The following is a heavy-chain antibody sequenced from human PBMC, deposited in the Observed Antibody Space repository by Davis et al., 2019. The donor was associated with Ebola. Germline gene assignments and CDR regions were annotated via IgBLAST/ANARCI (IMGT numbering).Heavy chain of an antibody. CDR1: GGSFSGYY. Sequence: MPSETLSLTCAVYGGSFSGYYWSWIRQPPGKGLEWIGEINHSGSTNYNPSLKSRVTISVDTSKNQFSLKLSSMTAADTAVYYCARLYSNYVGWFDPWGQGTLVTVSS. V-gene: IGHV4-34*01. CDR3: ARLYSNYVGWFDP. D-gene: IGHD4-11*01. CDR2: INHSGST. J-gene: IGHJ5*02.